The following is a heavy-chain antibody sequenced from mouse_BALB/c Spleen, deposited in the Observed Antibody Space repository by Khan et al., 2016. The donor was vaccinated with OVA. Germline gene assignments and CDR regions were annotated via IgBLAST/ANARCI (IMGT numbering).Heavy chain of an antibody. CDR2: ISSGGGST. Sequence: EVELVESGGGLVKPGGSLKLSCAASGFAFSSYDMSWVRQTPEKRLEWVAYISSGGGSTYYPDTVKGRFTISRDNAKNTLYLQMSSLKSEDTAMFYCARGWGGNFYDAMDYWGQGTSVTVSS. V-gene: IGHV5-12-1*01. CDR1: GFAFSSYD. D-gene: IGHD2-1*01. CDR3: ARGWGGNFYDAMDY. J-gene: IGHJ4*01.